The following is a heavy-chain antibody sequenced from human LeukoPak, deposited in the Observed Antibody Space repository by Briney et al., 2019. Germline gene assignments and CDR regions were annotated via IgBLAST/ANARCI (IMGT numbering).Heavy chain of an antibody. CDR3: ARDRLHYYYDSSGYSDY. CDR2: ISSSTSYI. D-gene: IGHD3-22*01. J-gene: IGHJ4*02. CDR1: GFTFSSYS. V-gene: IGHV3-21*01. Sequence: GGSLRLSCAASGFTFSSYSMNWIRQAPGKGLEWVSSISSSTSYIYYADSVKGRFTISKDNAKNSLYLQMNSLRAEDTAVYYCARDRLHYYYDSSGYSDYWGQGTLVTVSS.